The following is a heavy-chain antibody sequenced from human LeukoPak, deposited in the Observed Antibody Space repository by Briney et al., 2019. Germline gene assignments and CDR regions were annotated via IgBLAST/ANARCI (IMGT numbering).Heavy chain of an antibody. CDR3: ARHSGYERD. CDR2: IHHSGTT. J-gene: IGHJ4*02. CDR1: GGSISITGYY. Sequence: SQTLSLTCTVSGGSISITGYYCSWLRQPPGKGLEWIGYIHHSGTTHYSPSLESRVAMSVDTSKNQFSLKLTSVTVADTAVYYCARHSGYERDWGQGTLVTVSS. V-gene: IGHV4-30-4*01. D-gene: IGHD5-12*01.